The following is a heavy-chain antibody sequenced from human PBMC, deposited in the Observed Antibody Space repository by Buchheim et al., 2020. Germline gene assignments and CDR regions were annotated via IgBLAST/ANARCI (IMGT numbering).Heavy chain of an antibody. CDR3: ARGGVVVSYYWYFDL. CDR1: GGSISSYY. Sequence: QVQLQESGPGLVKPSETLSLTCTVSGGSISSYYWSWIRQPPGKGLEWIGYIYYSGSTNYNPSLKSRVTISVDTSKNQFSLKLSSVTAADTAVYYCARGGVVVSYYWYFDLWGRGTL. D-gene: IGHD2-21*01. V-gene: IGHV4-59*01. J-gene: IGHJ2*01. CDR2: IYYSGST.